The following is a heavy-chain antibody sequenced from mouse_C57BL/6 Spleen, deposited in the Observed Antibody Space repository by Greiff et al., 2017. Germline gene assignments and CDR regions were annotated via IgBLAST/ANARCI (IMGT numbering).Heavy chain of an antibody. D-gene: IGHD1-1*01. CDR3: ARVYYGSSSYFDV. CDR2: ISYDGSN. CDR1: GYSITSGYY. J-gene: IGHJ1*03. Sequence: VQLKQSGPGLVKPSQSLSLTCSVTGYSITSGYYWNWIRQFPGNKLEWMGYISYDGSNNYNPSLKNRISITRDTSKNQFFLTLNSVTTEDTATYYCARVYYGSSSYFDVWGTGTTVTVSS. V-gene: IGHV3-6*01.